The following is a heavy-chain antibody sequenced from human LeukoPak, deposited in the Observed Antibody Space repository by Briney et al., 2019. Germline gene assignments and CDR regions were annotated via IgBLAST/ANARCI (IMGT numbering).Heavy chain of an antibody. CDR1: GFSFSSYA. CDR3: AKEDRSGYYSDV. CDR2: ISGSGGST. J-gene: IGHJ4*02. D-gene: IGHD3-22*01. V-gene: IGHV3-23*01. Sequence: GGSLRLSCAASGFSFSSYAMTWVRQAPGKGLEWVSAISGSGGSTYYADSVKGRFTISRDNSKNTLYLQMNSLRAEDTAAYYCAKEDRSGYYSDVWGQGTLVTVSS.